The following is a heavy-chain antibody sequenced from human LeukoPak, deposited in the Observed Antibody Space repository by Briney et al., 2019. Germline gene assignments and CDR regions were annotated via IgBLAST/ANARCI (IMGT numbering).Heavy chain of an antibody. Sequence: GGSLRLSCAASGFTFDDYAMHWVRQAPGKGLEWVSGISWNSGSIGYADSVKGRFTISRDNAKNSLYLQMNRLRAEDMALYYCAKDGDSSGYPQYYFDYWGQGTLVTVSS. CDR1: GFTFDDYA. V-gene: IGHV3-9*03. CDR2: ISWNSGSI. J-gene: IGHJ4*02. CDR3: AKDGDSSGYPQYYFDY. D-gene: IGHD3-22*01.